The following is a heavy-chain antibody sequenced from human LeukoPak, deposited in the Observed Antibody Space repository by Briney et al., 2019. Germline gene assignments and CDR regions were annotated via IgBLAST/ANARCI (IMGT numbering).Heavy chain of an antibody. J-gene: IGHJ4*02. CDR2: ISYDGSNK. Sequence: GGSLRLSCAASGFTFSSYAMHWVRQAPGKGLEWVAVISYDGSNKYYADSVKGRFTISRDNSKNTLYLQMNSLRAEDTAVYYCARAVISGSYCFDYWGQGTLVTVSS. CDR3: ARAVISGSYCFDY. V-gene: IGHV3-30-3*01. D-gene: IGHD3-10*01. CDR1: GFTFSSYA.